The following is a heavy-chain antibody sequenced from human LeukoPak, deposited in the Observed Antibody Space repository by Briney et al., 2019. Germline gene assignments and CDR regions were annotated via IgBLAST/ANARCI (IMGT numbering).Heavy chain of an antibody. V-gene: IGHV3-7*01. CDR3: TSGGGWVFNN. J-gene: IGHJ4*02. D-gene: IGHD6-19*01. CDR1: GFPFSSHW. Sequence: PGGSLRLTCAASGFPFSSHWLSWFRQSPGKGLEWVAHINQDGSEKYYVDSVKGRFTISRDNARNSQYLQMNSLRAEDTAVYYCTSGGGWVFNNCGQGTLVTVSS. CDR2: INQDGSEK.